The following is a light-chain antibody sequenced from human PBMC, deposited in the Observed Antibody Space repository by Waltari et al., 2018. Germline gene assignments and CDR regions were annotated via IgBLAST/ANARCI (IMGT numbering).Light chain of an antibody. CDR1: ALPKQY. CDR2: RDT. J-gene: IGLJ3*02. Sequence: SYEVTQPPSVSVSPGQTARITCSGDALPKQYACWYQQKPGQAPVLVICRDTERPSGIPERFSGSRSGTTVTLTISGVQAEDEADYFCQSPDSSGSYWVFGGGTKLTVL. CDR3: QSPDSSGSYWV. V-gene: IGLV3-25*03.